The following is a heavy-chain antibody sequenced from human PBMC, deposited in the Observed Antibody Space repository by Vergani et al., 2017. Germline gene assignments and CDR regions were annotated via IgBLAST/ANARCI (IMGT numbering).Heavy chain of an antibody. D-gene: IGHD3-10*01. J-gene: IGHJ3*02. CDR1: GFTFSSYD. V-gene: IGHV3-13*01. Sequence: EVQLVESGGGLVQPGRSLRLSCAASGFTFSSYDMHWVRQATGKGLEWVSAIGTAGDTYYPGSVKGRFTISRENAKNSLYLQMNSLRAGDTAVYYCARVGFGELSYAFDIWGQGTMVTVSS. CDR3: ARVGFGELSYAFDI. CDR2: IGTAGDT.